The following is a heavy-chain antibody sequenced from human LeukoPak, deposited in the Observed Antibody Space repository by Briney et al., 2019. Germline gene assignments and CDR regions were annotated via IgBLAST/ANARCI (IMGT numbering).Heavy chain of an antibody. CDR3: ARGRRDGYNLGCLRY. J-gene: IGHJ4*02. V-gene: IGHV4-34*01. CDR1: GGSFSGYY. CDR2: INHSGST. D-gene: IGHD5-24*01. Sequence: SETLSLTCAVYGGSFSGYYWGWIRQPPGKGLEWIGEINHSGSTNYNPSLKSRVAISVDTSKNQFSLKLSSVTAADTAVYYCARGRRDGYNLGCLRYWGQGTLVTVSS.